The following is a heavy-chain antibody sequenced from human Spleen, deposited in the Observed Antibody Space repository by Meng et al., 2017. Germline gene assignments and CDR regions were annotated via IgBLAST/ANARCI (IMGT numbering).Heavy chain of an antibody. D-gene: IGHD2-21*02. CDR2: ISSISSTI. V-gene: IGHV3-11*01. J-gene: IGHJ4*02. CDR1: GFSFGDYY. Sequence: QVQLVVSGGGLFKPGGALRLSCAASGFSFGDYYMSWIRQAPGKGLEWISYISSISSTIYYADAVKGRFTVSRDNAKNSLYLQMSSLRVEDTAVYFCARTPGVTGRVDSWGQGTLVTVSS. CDR3: ARTPGVTGRVDS.